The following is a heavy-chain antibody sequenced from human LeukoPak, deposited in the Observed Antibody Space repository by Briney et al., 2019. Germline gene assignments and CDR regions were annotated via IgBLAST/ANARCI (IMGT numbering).Heavy chain of an antibody. CDR1: GGSISSSIYY. CDR3: ARRRDDSSGYYDYYFDY. D-gene: IGHD3-22*01. J-gene: IGHJ4*02. Sequence: SETLSLTCTVSGGSISSSIYYWGWIRQPPGKGLEWIGSIYYSGSTHYNPSLKSRVTISVDTSKNQFSLKLSSVTAADTAVYYCARRRDDSSGYYDYYFDYWGQGTLVTVSS. V-gene: IGHV4-39*01. CDR2: IYYSGST.